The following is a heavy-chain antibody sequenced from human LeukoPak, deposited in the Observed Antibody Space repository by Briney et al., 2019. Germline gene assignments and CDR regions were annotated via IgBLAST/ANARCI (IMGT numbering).Heavy chain of an antibody. D-gene: IGHD3-10*01. CDR1: GFNFADQA. CDR3: AKNYASGRGVPYAMDV. CDR2: ISGISGSTT. V-gene: IGHV3-23*01. Sequence: PGGALTLSCAASGFNFADQAMRWVRQAPAKGLDGVSAISGISGSTTIYADSVKGRFAVSRVNSRNTLFLQMNSVRADDTAVYYCAKNYASGRGVPYAMDVWGQGTTVTVAS. J-gene: IGHJ6*02.